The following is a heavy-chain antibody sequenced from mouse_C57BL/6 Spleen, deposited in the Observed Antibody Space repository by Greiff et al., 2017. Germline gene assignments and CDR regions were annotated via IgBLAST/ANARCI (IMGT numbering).Heavy chain of an antibody. D-gene: IGHD1-1*01. J-gene: IGHJ4*01. Sequence: QVQLQQPGAELVRPGSSVKLSCKASGYTFTSYWMHWVKQRPIQGLEWIGNIDPSDSETHYNQKFKDKATLTVDKSSSTAYMQLSSLTSEDSAVYYGARSSYYGNYYYAMDYWGQGTSVTVSS. V-gene: IGHV1-52*01. CDR3: ARSSYYGNYYYAMDY. CDR1: GYTFTSYW. CDR2: IDPSDSET.